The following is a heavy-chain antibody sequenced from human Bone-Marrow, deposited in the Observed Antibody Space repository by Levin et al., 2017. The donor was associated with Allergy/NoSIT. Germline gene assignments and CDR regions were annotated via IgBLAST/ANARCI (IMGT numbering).Heavy chain of an antibody. CDR2: INPSGGST. V-gene: IGHV1-46*01. CDR3: TRDPGKQWLADTPPVYYFDY. D-gene: IGHD6-19*01. CDR1: GYTFTSYH. Sequence: VASVKVSCKTSGYTFTSYHIQWVRQAPGQGLEWMGVINPSGGSTSYAQKFKGRLTITRDTSTSTVYMELSNLRSEDTAVFYCTRDPGKQWLADTPPVYYFDYWGQGTLVTVSS. J-gene: IGHJ4*02.